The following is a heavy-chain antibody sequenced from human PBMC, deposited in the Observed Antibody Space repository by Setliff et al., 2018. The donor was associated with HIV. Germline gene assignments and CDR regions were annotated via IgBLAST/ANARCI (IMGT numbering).Heavy chain of an antibody. V-gene: IGHV1-69*05. CDR3: ARSYCGGDCYSHFDY. CDR1: GGTFSSYA. D-gene: IGHD2-21*02. J-gene: IGHJ4*02. Sequence: ASVKVSCKASGGTFSSYAISWVRQAPGQGLEWMGGIIPIFGTANYAQKFQGRVTITTDESTSTAYMELSSLRSEDTAVYYCARSYCGGDCYSHFDYWARERRSPSPQ. CDR2: IIPIFGTA.